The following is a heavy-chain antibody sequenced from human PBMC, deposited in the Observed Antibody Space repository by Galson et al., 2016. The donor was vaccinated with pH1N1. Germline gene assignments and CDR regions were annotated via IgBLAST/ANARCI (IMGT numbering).Heavy chain of an antibody. D-gene: IGHD3-10*01. Sequence: SVKVSCKASGGIFRGNAITWVRQAPGQGLEWMGKIIAIFGTPNYAQKFQGRVTITADESTSTVFLELSSLRSEDTAVYYCARNDDYYGSGSYDYWGQGTLVTVSS. V-gene: IGHV1-69*13. CDR3: ARNDDYYGSGSYDY. CDR1: GGIFRGNA. CDR2: IIAIFGTP. J-gene: IGHJ4*02.